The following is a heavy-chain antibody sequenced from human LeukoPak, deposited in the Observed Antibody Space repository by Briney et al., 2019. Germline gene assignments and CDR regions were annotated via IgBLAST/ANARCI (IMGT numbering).Heavy chain of an antibody. Sequence: GSLRLSCAASGFIFRSYWMVWVRPAAGKGLELVASIDEHGIKTYYAASVTGRFTISKDTAKNSLDLQMNSLRPEETAVYYCAGDGITDTREYWGQGALVTVSS. J-gene: IGHJ4*02. V-gene: IGHV3-7*01. CDR2: IDEHGIKT. D-gene: IGHD1-7*01. CDR3: AGDGITDTREY. CDR1: GFIFRSYW.